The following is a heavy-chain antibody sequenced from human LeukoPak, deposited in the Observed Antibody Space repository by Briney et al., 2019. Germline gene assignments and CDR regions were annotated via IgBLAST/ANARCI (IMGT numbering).Heavy chain of an antibody. Sequence: SETLSLTCTVSGDSISTSNSYWGWIRQPPGKGLEWIGSIYYSGSTYYNPSLKSRVTISVDTSKNQFSLKLSSVTAADTAVYYCARTTVGVQLWFSPFDYWGQGTLVTVSS. D-gene: IGHD5-18*01. CDR1: GDSISTSNSY. CDR3: ARTTVGVQLWFSPFDY. J-gene: IGHJ4*02. CDR2: IYYSGST. V-gene: IGHV4-39*01.